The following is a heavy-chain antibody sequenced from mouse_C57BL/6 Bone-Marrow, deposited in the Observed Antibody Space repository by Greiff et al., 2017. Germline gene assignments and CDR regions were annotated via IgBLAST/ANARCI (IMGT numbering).Heavy chain of an antibody. CDR2: IDPENGDT. J-gene: IGHJ2*01. V-gene: IGHV14-4*01. Sequence: EVQLQQSGAELVRPGASVKLSCTASGFTFKDDYMHWVKQRPEQGLEWIGWIDPENGDTEYASKFQGKATITAATSSNTAYLQLSSLMSEDAAVYYCTTNGGYWGQGTTLTVSS. CDR3: TTNGGY. CDR1: GFTFKDDY.